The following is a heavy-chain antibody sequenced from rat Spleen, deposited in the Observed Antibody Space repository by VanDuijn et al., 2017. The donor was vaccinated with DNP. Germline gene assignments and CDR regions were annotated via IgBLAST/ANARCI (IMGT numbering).Heavy chain of an antibody. J-gene: IGHJ1*01. V-gene: IGHV5S13*01. CDR2: INTSGGTI. CDR3: ARRGYNNAWYFDF. Sequence: EVQLVESGGGLVQPGRSLKLSCAASGFTFSNYDMAWVRQAPTKGLEWVASINTSGGTIYYRDSVKGRFTVSRDNAENTLHLQMNSLRSEDMATYYCARRGYNNAWYFDFWGPGTMVTVSS. CDR1: GFTFSNYD. D-gene: IGHD4-1*01.